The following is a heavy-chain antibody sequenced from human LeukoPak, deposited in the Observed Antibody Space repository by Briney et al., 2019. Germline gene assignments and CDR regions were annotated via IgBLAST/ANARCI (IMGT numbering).Heavy chain of an antibody. V-gene: IGHV4-59*01. CDR2: IYYSGST. Sequence: SEPLSLTCTVSVGSISIYYWSWIRQPPGKGLEWIGYIYYSGSTNYNPSLKSRVTISVDTSKNQFSLNLSSVTAADTAVYYCARAYYYDSSLRGAFDIWGQGTMVTVSS. CDR3: ARAYYYDSSLRGAFDI. D-gene: IGHD3-22*01. J-gene: IGHJ3*02. CDR1: VGSISIYY.